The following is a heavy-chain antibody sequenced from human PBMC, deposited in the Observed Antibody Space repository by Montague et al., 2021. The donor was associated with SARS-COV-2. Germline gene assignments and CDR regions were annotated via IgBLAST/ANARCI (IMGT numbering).Heavy chain of an antibody. CDR3: AGLQGDGSLYGMDV. CDR2: IYYSGNT. CDR1: GGSISSYN. V-gene: IGHV4-59*01. J-gene: IGHJ6*02. D-gene: IGHD5-24*01. Sequence: SETLSLTCTVSGGSISSYNWSWIRQPPGKGLECIGYIYYSGNTNXNPSLKSRVTISVDASKNQFSLKLSSVTAADTAVYYCAGLQGDGSLYGMDVWGQGTTVTVSS.